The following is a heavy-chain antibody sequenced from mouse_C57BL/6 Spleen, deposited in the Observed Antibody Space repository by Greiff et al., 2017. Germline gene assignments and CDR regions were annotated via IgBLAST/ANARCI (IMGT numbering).Heavy chain of an antibody. CDR1: GFNINNTY. CDR3: ARGDYDGAVAY. D-gene: IGHD2-4*01. CDR2: IDPANGNT. V-gene: IGHV14-3*01. Sequence: VQLQQSVAELVRPGASVKLSCTASGFNINNTYMHWVKQRPEQGLEWIGRIDPANGNTKYAPKFQGKATITADTSSNTAYLQLSSLTSEDTAIYYCARGDYDGAVAYWGQGTLVTVSA. J-gene: IGHJ3*01.